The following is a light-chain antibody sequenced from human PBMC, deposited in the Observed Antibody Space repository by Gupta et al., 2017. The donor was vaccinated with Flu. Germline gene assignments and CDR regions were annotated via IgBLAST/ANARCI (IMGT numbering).Light chain of an antibody. J-gene: IGLJ1*01. CDR1: SSDLGSYNY. V-gene: IGLV2-14*01. CDR2: EVT. CDR3: ASYTIARTLV. Sequence: QSALTQPASVSASRGQSITISCTGTSSDLGSYNYVSWYQHQPGKAPKLLIYEVTDRPSGVSTRFSGSKSGNTASLTISGRHLDDEADYYCASYTIARTLVFGTGTKVTVL.